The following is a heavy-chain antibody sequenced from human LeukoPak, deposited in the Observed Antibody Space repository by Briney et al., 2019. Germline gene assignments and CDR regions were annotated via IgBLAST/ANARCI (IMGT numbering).Heavy chain of an antibody. Sequence: PSETLSLTSAVYGGSFSNFYWRGFPQPPGRGLEWIGEINHDGSTKYNPSLKSRVTISVDTCKNQLTLKLSSVTTADTGVYYCARAGGGSYSFLEAFDIWGQGTMVTVSS. V-gene: IGHV4-34*01. CDR1: GGSFSNFY. CDR3: ARAGGGSYSFLEAFDI. D-gene: IGHD1-26*01. CDR2: INHDGST. J-gene: IGHJ3*02.